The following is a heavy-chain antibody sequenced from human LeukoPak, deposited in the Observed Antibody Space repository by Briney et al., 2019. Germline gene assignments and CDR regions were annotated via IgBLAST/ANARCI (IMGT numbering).Heavy chain of an antibody. J-gene: IGHJ3*02. CDR1: GVSISSGSNY. CDR2: IYSRGNT. CDR3: ARVESYPLRNAFDI. Sequence: PSETLSLTCSVSGVSISSGSNYRGWIRQPPGKTLEWIGSIYSRGNTYYNPSLKSRVIILIDTAKNQFSLKLSSVTAADTAVYYCARVESYPLRNAFDIWGQGTMVTVSS. D-gene: IGHD1-14*01. V-gene: IGHV4-39*07.